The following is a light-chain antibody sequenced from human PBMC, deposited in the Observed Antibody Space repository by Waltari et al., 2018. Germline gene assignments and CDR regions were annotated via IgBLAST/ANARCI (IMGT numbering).Light chain of an antibody. CDR3: AAWDGSLNGWV. Sequence: QSVLTQPPSASGTPGQRVTISCSGSSSNIGSNTVNWYQQFPGTAPKPLIYNNNQRPSGVPDRFSGSKSGTSASLAISGLQSEDEADYYCAAWDGSLNGWVFGGGTKLTVL. CDR2: NNN. V-gene: IGLV1-44*01. CDR1: SSNIGSNT. J-gene: IGLJ3*02.